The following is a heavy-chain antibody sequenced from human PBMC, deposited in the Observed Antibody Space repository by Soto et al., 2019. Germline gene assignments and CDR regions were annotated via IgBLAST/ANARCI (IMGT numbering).Heavy chain of an antibody. CDR2: IYYSGST. CDR1: GDSISTDY. CDR3: ARHDYGGFGL. V-gene: IGHV4-39*01. J-gene: IGHJ4*02. D-gene: IGHD4-17*01. Sequence: PSETLSLTCTVSGDSISTDYWGWIRQPPGKGLEWIGSIYYSGSTYYNPSLKSRVTISVDTSKNQFSLKLSSVTAADTAVYYCARHDYGGFGLWGQGTLVPVSS.